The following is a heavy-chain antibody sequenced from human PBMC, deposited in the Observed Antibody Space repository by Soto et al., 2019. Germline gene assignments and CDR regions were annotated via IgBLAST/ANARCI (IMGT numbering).Heavy chain of an antibody. V-gene: IGHV4-34*01. D-gene: IGHD2-21*01. Sequence: AETLSLTCAVYGGSFSGYYWSWIRQPPGKGLEWIGEINHSGSTNYNPSLKSRVTISVDTSKNQFSLKLSSVTAADTAVYYCASRGLWWYIYYFDYWGQGTLVTVSS. J-gene: IGHJ4*02. CDR1: GGSFSGYY. CDR2: INHSGST. CDR3: ASRGLWWYIYYFDY.